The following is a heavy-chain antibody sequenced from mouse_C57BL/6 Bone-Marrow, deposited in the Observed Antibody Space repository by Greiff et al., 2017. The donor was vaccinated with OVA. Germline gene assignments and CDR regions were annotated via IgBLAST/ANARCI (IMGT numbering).Heavy chain of an antibody. CDR1: GYSITSGYY. CDR2: ISYDGSN. J-gene: IGHJ3*01. Sequence: EVQRVESGPGLVKPSQSLSLTCSVTGYSITSGYYWNWIRQFPGNKLEWMGYISYDGSNNYNPSLKNRISITRDTSKNQFFLKLNSVTTEDTATYYCARNDYDGVAYWGQGTLVTVSA. CDR3: ARNDYDGVAY. D-gene: IGHD2-4*01. V-gene: IGHV3-6*01.